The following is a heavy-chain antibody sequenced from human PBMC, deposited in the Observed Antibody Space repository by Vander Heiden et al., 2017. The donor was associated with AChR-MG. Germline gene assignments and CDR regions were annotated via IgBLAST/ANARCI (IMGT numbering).Heavy chain of an antibody. V-gene: IGHV3-74*01. CDR2: INSDGSST. D-gene: IGHD6-6*01. CDR1: GFTFSGYW. Sequence: EVHLVASGGGLVQPGGSLRLPCAASGFTFSGYWMHWRRQAPGKVLVWVSRINSDGSSTSYADSVKGRFTISRDNAKNTLYLQMNSLRAEDTAVYYCARDSSEQLVDWGQGTLVTVSA. J-gene: IGHJ4*02. CDR3: ARDSSEQLVD.